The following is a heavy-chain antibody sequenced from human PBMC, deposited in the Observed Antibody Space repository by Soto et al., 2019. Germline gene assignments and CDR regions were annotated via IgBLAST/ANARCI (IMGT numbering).Heavy chain of an antibody. CDR2: IFHSGNT. CDR1: GGSVSSTNW. CDR3: ARLGDCSSTSCQPGWFDP. D-gene: IGHD2-2*01. V-gene: IGHV4-4*02. J-gene: IGHJ5*02. Sequence: SETLSLTCAVSGGSVSSTNWWSWVRQPPGKGLEWIGDIFHSGNTNYNPSLKSRVSISVDKPKNQFSLNLTSVTAADTAVYYCARLGDCSSTSCQPGWFDPWGKGPLVTVSS.